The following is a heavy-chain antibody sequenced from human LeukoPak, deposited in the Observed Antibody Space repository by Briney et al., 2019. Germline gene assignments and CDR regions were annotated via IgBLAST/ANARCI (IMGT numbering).Heavy chain of an antibody. V-gene: IGHV1-2*02. D-gene: IGHD4-11*01. Sequence: ASVKVSCKTSGYTFTDYYIHWVRQAHGQGLEWMGWINPNSGETNSAQKFQGRVTMTGDTSISTAYMELRRVTSDDTAVYYCARDRDYSNTERGFDYWGQGTLVTFSS. J-gene: IGHJ4*02. CDR2: INPNSGET. CDR1: GYTFTDYY. CDR3: ARDRDYSNTERGFDY.